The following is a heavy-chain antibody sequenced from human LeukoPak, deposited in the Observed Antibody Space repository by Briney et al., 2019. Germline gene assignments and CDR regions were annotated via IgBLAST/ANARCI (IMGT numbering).Heavy chain of an antibody. J-gene: IGHJ6*04. V-gene: IGHV4-34*01. CDR1: GGSFSGYF. D-gene: IGHD3-16*02. CDR2: INHSGTT. CDR3: AGVGHLSFRTPDV. Sequence: KPSETLSLTCAVYGGSFSGYFWSWIRQPPGKGLEWIGEINHSGTTNYNPSLKSRVTISVDTSKNQFSLKLSSVTAADTAVYYCAGVGHLSFRTPDVWGKGTTVTVSS.